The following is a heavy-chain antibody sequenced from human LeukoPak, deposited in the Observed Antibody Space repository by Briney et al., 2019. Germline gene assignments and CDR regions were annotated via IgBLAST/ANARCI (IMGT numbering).Heavy chain of an antibody. Sequence: PSETLSLTCAVYGGSFSGYYWSWIRQPPGKGLEWIGEINHSGSTNYNPSLKSRVTISVDTSKNQFSLKLSSVTAADTAVYYCARGPPKPYYYDSSGYYGYWGQGTLVTVSS. CDR3: ARGPPKPYYYDSSGYYGY. J-gene: IGHJ4*02. CDR2: INHSGST. CDR1: GGSFSGYY. D-gene: IGHD3-22*01. V-gene: IGHV4-34*01.